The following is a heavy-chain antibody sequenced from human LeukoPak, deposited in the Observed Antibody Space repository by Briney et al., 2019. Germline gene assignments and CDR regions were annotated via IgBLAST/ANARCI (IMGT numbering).Heavy chain of an antibody. CDR2: IIPIFATA. CDR1: GGTFSSYG. D-gene: IGHD5-18*01. J-gene: IGHJ4*02. Sequence: SVKVSCKTSGGTFSSYGVSWVRQAPGQGLEWMGGIIPIFATANYAQKFQGRVTITTDESTSTAYMELSSLRSEDTAVYYCASSTRGVHEYSYGGYFDYWGQGTLVTVSS. CDR3: ASSTRGVHEYSYGGYFDY. V-gene: IGHV1-69*05.